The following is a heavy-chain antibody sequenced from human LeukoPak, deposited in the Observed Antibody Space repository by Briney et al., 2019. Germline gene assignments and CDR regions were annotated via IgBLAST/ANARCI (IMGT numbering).Heavy chain of an antibody. CDR3: AREDYSGSFYYFDY. J-gene: IGHJ4*02. Sequence: ASVKVSCKASGYTFTSYDINWVRQATGQGLEWMGWMNPNSGNTGYAQKFQGRVTMTRNTSISTDYMELSSLRSEDTAVYYCAREDYSGSFYYFDYWGQGTLVTVSS. V-gene: IGHV1-8*01. CDR2: MNPNSGNT. CDR1: GYTFTSYD. D-gene: IGHD1-26*01.